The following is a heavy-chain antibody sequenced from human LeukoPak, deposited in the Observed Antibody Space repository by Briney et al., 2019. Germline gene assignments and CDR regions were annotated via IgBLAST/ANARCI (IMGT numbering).Heavy chain of an antibody. J-gene: IGHJ4*02. Sequence: PSETLSLTCTVSGGSISSYYWSWIRQPPGKGPEWIGYIYYSGSTNYNPSLKSRVTISVDTSKNQFSLKLSSVTAADTAVYYCARCPRTAYWYFDYWGQGTLVTVSS. CDR3: ARCPRTAYWYFDY. D-gene: IGHD2-8*02. CDR1: GGSISSYY. CDR2: IYYSGST. V-gene: IGHV4-59*01.